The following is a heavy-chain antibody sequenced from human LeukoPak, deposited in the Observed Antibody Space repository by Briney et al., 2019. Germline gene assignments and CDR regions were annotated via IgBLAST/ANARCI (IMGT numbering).Heavy chain of an antibody. V-gene: IGHV4-61*02. CDR3: AREGPYGALDY. CDR2: IYTSGST. CDR1: GGSISSGSYY. J-gene: IGHJ4*02. Sequence: SETLSLTCAVSGGSISSGSYYWSWIRQPAGKGLEWIGRIYTSGSTYYNPSLKSRVTISVDTSKNQFSLKLSSVTAADTAVYYCAREGPYGALDYWGQGTLVTVSS. D-gene: IGHD3-10*01.